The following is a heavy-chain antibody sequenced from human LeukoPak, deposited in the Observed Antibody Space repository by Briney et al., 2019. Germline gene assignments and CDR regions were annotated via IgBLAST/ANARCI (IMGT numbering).Heavy chain of an antibody. Sequence: GGSLRLSCAASGFTFSSFWMHWVRQAPGKGLVWVSLINSDGSSTTYADSVKGRFTISRDNAKNTLYLQMNSLRAGDTAVYYCARAATYYGSGSYFFDPWGQGTLVTVSS. CDR2: INSDGSST. V-gene: IGHV3-74*01. CDR3: ARAATYYGSGSYFFDP. J-gene: IGHJ5*02. D-gene: IGHD3-10*01. CDR1: GFTFSSFW.